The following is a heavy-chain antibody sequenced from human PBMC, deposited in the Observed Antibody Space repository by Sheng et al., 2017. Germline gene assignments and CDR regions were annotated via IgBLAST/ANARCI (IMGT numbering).Heavy chain of an antibody. CDR1: GGTFSSYA. Sequence: SGAEVKKPGSSVKVSCKASGGTFSSYAISWVRQAPGQGLEWMGGIIPIFGTANYAQKFQGRVTITADESTSTAYMELSSLRSEDTAVYYCARNFYGSGSYYNRVGGMDVWGQGTTVTVSS. J-gene: IGHJ6*02. V-gene: IGHV1-69*01. CDR3: ARNFYGSGSYYNRVGGMDV. D-gene: IGHD3-10*01. CDR2: IIPIFGTA.